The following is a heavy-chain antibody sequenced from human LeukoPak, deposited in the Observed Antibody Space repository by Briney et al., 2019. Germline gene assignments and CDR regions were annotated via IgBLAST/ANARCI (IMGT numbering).Heavy chain of an antibody. Sequence: SETLSLTCTVSGGSISSGDYYWSWIRQSTGKGLEWIGYIYYSGSTYYNPSLKSRVTISVDTSKNQFSLKLSSVTAADTAVYYCARGGPGYCSSTSCYSNWFDPWGQGTLVTVSS. CDR1: GGSISSGDYY. V-gene: IGHV4-30-4*01. D-gene: IGHD2-2*01. CDR3: ARGGPGYCSSTSCYSNWFDP. J-gene: IGHJ5*02. CDR2: IYYSGST.